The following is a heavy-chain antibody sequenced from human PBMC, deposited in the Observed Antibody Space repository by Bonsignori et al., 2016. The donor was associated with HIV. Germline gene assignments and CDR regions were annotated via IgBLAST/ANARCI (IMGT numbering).Heavy chain of an antibody. D-gene: IGHD1-20*01. CDR2: ISSSSSYI. J-gene: IGHJ4*02. V-gene: IGHV3-21*01. Sequence: GGSLRLSCAASGFTFSSYSMNWVRQAPGKGLEWVSSISSSSSYIYYADSVKGRFTISRDNAKNSLYLQMNSLRAEDTAVYYCARDGHNWKMFDYWGQGTLVTVSS. CDR3: ARDGHNWKMFDY. CDR1: GFTFSSYS.